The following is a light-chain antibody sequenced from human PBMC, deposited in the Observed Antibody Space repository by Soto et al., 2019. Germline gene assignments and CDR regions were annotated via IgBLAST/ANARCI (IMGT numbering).Light chain of an antibody. J-gene: IGKJ5*01. Sequence: DIQMTQSPSSLSASVGDRVTITCRAIRSISTSLNWYQQEPGKAPKLLIYSASSLQSGVPSRFSGSGSGTDFTLTISSLQPEDFATYYCQQGYNTLSPTFGQGTRLEIK. CDR2: SAS. CDR1: RSISTS. V-gene: IGKV1-39*01. CDR3: QQGYNTLSPT.